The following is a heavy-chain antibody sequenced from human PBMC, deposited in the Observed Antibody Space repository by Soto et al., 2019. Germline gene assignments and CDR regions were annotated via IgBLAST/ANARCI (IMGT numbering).Heavy chain of an antibody. D-gene: IGHD3-22*01. J-gene: IGHJ4*02. V-gene: IGHV4-34*01. CDR1: GGSFSGYY. Sequence: PSETLSLTCAVYGGSFSGYYWSWSRQPPGKGLEWIGEINHSGSTNYNPSLKSRVTISVDTSKNQFSLKLSSVTAADTAVYYCATVYDSSGAIDYWGQGTLVTVSS. CDR3: ATVYDSSGAIDY. CDR2: INHSGST.